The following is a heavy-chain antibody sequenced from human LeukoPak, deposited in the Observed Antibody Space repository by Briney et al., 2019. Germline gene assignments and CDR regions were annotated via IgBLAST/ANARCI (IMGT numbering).Heavy chain of an antibody. Sequence: GGSLRLSCAASGFTFSSYSMNWVRQAPGKGLEWVSSISSSSSYIYYADSVKGRFTISRDNAKNSLYLQMNSLRAEDTAVYYCVRDLGRESIFDYWDQGTLVTVSS. J-gene: IGHJ4*02. CDR2: ISSSSSYI. CDR1: GFTFSSYS. D-gene: IGHD7-27*01. CDR3: VRDLGRESIFDY. V-gene: IGHV3-21*01.